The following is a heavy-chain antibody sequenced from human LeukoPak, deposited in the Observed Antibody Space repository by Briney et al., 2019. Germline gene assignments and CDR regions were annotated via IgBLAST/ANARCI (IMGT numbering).Heavy chain of an antibody. CDR3: ARHGYSSGWYYFDY. CDR2: IYYSGSA. V-gene: IGHV4-59*08. J-gene: IGHJ4*02. Sequence: SETLSLTCTVSGGSISSYYWSWIRQPPGRGLEWIGYIYYSGSANYNPSLKSRVTISVDTSKNQFSLKLSSVSAADTAVYYCARHGYSSGWYYFDYWGQGTLVTVSS. CDR1: GGSISSYY. D-gene: IGHD6-19*01.